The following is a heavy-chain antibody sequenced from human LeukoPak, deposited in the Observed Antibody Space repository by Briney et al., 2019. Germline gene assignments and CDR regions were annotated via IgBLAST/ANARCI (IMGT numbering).Heavy chain of an antibody. Sequence: ASVKVSCKVSGSTLTELSMHWVRQAPGKGLEWMGGFDPEDGETIYAQKFQGRVTMTEDTSTDTAYMELSSLRSEDTAVYYCATLPKDSALYFDYWGQGTLVTVSS. CDR2: FDPEDGET. CDR3: ATLPKDSALYFDY. CDR1: GSTLTELS. V-gene: IGHV1-24*01. J-gene: IGHJ4*02. D-gene: IGHD2-15*01.